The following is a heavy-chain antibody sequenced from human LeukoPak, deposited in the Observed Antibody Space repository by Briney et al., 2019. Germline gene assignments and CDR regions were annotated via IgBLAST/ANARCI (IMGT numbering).Heavy chain of an antibody. D-gene: IGHD4-17*01. J-gene: IGHJ4*02. CDR2: INSDGSST. Sequence: GGSLRLSGAASGFTFSSYWMHWVRQAPGKGLVWVSRINSDGSSTSYADSVKGRFTISRDNAKNTLYLQMNSLRAEDTAVYYCARLIPDDYGDYYFDYWGQGTLVTVSS. V-gene: IGHV3-74*01. CDR3: ARLIPDDYGDYYFDY. CDR1: GFTFSSYW.